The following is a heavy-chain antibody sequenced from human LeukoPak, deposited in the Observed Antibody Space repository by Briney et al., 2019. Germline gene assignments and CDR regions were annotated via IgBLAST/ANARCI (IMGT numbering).Heavy chain of an antibody. CDR3: AKGDKMLTWRRTYNRFDP. D-gene: IGHD3-16*01. CDR1: GFTFNNYW. V-gene: IGHV3-7*01. J-gene: IGHJ5*02. CDR2: IRQVGSEF. Sequence: GGSLRLSCAASGFTFNNYWMSWVRQVPGKGPGWVANIRQVGSEFYYVDSVKGRFTISRDNSKNTLYLQMNSLRAEDTAVYFCAKGDKMLTWRRTYNRFDPWGQGTLVTVSS.